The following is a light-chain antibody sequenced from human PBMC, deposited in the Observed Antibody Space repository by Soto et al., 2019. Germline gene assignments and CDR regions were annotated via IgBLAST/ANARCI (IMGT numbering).Light chain of an antibody. Sequence: CRASQSVSTYVTYLAWYQQKPGQAPRLLIYDASNRATGIPARFSVTGSGPHFTLAFSLLKPADLAVHSCKEPSKLLPDFGGGTKVDIK. V-gene: IGKV3-11*01. CDR1: QSVSTY. J-gene: IGKJ4*01. CDR2: DAS. CDR3: KEPSKLLPD.